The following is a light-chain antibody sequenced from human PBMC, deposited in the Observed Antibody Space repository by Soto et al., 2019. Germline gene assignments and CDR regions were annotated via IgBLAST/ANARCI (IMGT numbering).Light chain of an antibody. CDR3: CSYAGTYTLWV. V-gene: IGLV2-11*01. Sequence: QSALTQPRSVSGSPGQSVTISCTGTCSDVGGYNYVSWYQQYPGKAPKLIIYDVTKRPSGVPDRFSGSKSGNTASLTISGLQAEDEADYYCCSYAGTYTLWVFGGGTKLTVL. CDR1: CSDVGGYNY. CDR2: DVT. J-gene: IGLJ3*02.